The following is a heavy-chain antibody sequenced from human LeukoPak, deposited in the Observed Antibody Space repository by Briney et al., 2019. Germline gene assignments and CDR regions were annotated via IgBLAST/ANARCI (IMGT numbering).Heavy chain of an antibody. V-gene: IGHV3-30-3*01. J-gene: IGHJ4*02. Sequence: GGSLRLSCAASGFTFSSYAMHWVRQAPGKGLGWVAVISYDGSNKYYADSVKGRFTISRDNSKNTLYLQMNSLRAEDTAVYYCARGTGYFDYWGQGTLVTVSS. CDR1: GFTFSSYA. CDR3: ARGTGYFDY. CDR2: ISYDGSNK. D-gene: IGHD1-1*01.